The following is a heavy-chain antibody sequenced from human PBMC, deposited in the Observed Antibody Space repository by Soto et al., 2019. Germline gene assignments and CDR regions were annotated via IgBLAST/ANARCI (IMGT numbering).Heavy chain of an antibody. J-gene: IGHJ4*02. CDR3: ARGNIAVAARVGDAFDY. V-gene: IGHV3-30-3*01. CDR2: ISYDGSNK. CDR1: GFTFSSYA. D-gene: IGHD6-19*01. Sequence: QVQLVESGGGVVQPGRSLRLSCAASGFTFSSYAMHWVRQAPGKGLEWVAVISYDGSNKYYADSVKGRFTISRDNSKNTLYLQMNSLRAEDTAVYYCARGNIAVAARVGDAFDYWGQGTLVTVSS.